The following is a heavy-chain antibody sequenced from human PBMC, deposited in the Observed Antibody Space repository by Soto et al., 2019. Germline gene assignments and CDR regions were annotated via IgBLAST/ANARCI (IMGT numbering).Heavy chain of an antibody. CDR3: ARSEGSIAARDNWFDP. Sequence: PSQTLSLTCAISGDSVSSNSAAWNWIRQSPSRGFEWLGRTYYRSKWYNDYAVSVKSRITINPDTSKNQFSLQLNSVTPEDTAVYYCARSEGSIAARDNWFDPWGQGTLVTVSS. J-gene: IGHJ5*02. CDR1: GDSVSSNSAA. V-gene: IGHV6-1*01. CDR2: TYYRSKWYN. D-gene: IGHD6-6*01.